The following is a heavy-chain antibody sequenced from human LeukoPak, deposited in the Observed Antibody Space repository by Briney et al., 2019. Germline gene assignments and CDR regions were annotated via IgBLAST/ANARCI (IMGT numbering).Heavy chain of an antibody. CDR2: IYYSGST. CDR1: GGSISNNNYY. J-gene: IGHJ6*02. D-gene: IGHD6-13*01. Sequence: PSETLSLTCTVSGGSISNNNYYWAWIRQPPGKGLEWIGYIYYSGSTNYNPSLKSRVTISVDTSKNQFSLKLSSVTAADTAVYYCARERVVAAAEFYGMDVWGQGTTVTVSS. V-gene: IGHV4-61*01. CDR3: ARERVVAAAEFYGMDV.